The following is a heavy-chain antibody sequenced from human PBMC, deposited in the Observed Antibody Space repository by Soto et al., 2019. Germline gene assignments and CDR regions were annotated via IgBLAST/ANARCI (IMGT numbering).Heavy chain of an antibody. Sequence: PGGSLRLSXAASGFTFSSYSMNWVRQAPGKGLEWVSSISSSSSYIYYADSVKGRFTISRDNAKNSLYLQMNSLRAEDTAVYYCARVGSSSGFYFDYWGQGTLVTVSS. CDR1: GFTFSSYS. J-gene: IGHJ4*02. CDR2: ISSSSSYI. CDR3: ARVGSSSGFYFDY. D-gene: IGHD6-6*01. V-gene: IGHV3-21*01.